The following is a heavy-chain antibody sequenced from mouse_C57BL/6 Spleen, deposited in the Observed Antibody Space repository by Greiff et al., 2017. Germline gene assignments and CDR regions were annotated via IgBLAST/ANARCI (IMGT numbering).Heavy chain of an antibody. J-gene: IGHJ2*01. CDR1: GFTFSNYW. CDR3: TAPYYYGSSYFDY. V-gene: IGHV6-3*01. Sequence: EVQLQQSGGGLVQPGGSMKLSCVASGFTFSNYWMNWVRQSPEKGLEWVAQIRLKSDNYATHYAESVKGRFTISRDDSKSSVYLQMNNLRAEDTGIYYCTAPYYYGSSYFDYWGQGTTLTVSS. D-gene: IGHD1-1*01. CDR2: IRLKSDNYAT.